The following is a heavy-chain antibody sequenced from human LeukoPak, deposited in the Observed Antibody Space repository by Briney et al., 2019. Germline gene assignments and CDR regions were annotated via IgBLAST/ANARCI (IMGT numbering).Heavy chain of an antibody. CDR3: ARLPSLTYSWYFDL. CDR1: GGSISSGGYY. J-gene: IGHJ2*01. CDR2: IYYSGST. D-gene: IGHD2-21*01. V-gene: IGHV4-31*03. Sequence: PSQTLSLTCTVSGGSISSGGYYWSWIRQHPGKGLEWIGYIYYSGSTYYNPSLKSRVTISVDTSKNQFSLKLSSVTAADTAVYYCARLPSLTYSWYFDLWGRGTLVTVSS.